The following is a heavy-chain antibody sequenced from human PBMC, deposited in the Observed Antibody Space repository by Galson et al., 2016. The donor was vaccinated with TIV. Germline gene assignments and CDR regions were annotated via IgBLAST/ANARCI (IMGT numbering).Heavy chain of an antibody. V-gene: IGHV4-61*02. J-gene: IGHJ3*02. CDR3: ARVGGRQPMIVVLNPFDI. Sequence: QVQLQESGPGLVKPSETLSLTCTVSGDSISSGHYYWNWIRQPAGKGLQWIGHIDTSGSTSHNTSLKIRVTISLDTPKNQFSLKLTSVTAADTAIYYCARVGGRQPMIVVLNPFDIWGQGTLATVSS. CDR2: IDTSGST. D-gene: IGHD3-22*01. CDR1: GDSISSGHYY.